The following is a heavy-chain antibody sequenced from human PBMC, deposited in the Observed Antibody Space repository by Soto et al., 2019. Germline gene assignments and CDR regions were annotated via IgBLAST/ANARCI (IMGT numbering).Heavy chain of an antibody. Sequence: GGSLRLSCAASGFTFSNYEMNWVRQAPGKGLEWVSYISSSGSTIYYADSVKGRFTISRDNAKNSLYLQMYSLRAEDTAAYYCARDGDMYDWNYLDYWGQGTLVTRLL. J-gene: IGHJ4*02. D-gene: IGHD1-20*01. CDR2: ISSSGSTI. V-gene: IGHV3-48*03. CDR1: GFTFSNYE. CDR3: ARDGDMYDWNYLDY.